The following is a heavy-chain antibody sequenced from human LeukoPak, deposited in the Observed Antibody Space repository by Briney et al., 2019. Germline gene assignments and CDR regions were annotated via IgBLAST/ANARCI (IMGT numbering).Heavy chain of an antibody. D-gene: IGHD5-12*01. Sequence: AGGSLRLSCAASGFTFSSYAMHWVRQAPGKGLEWVAVISYDGSNKYYADSVRGRFIISRENAQNSLFLQMNSLRAEDTAVYYCARDGGYRGYDADCWGQGTLVTVSS. CDR3: ARDGGYRGYDADC. J-gene: IGHJ4*02. CDR1: GFTFSSYA. V-gene: IGHV3-30*04. CDR2: ISYDGSNK.